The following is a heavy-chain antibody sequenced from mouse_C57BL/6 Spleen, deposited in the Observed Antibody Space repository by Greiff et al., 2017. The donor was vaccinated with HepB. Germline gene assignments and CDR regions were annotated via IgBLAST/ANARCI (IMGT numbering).Heavy chain of an antibody. CDR2: INPGSGGT. CDR3: ARTDYGDY. V-gene: IGHV1-54*01. J-gene: IGHJ2*01. CDR1: GYAFTNYL. Sequence: QVQLQQSGAELVRPGTSVKVSCKASGYAFTNYLIEWVKQRPGQGLEWIGVINPGSGGTNYNEKFKGKATLTADKSSSTAYMQLSSLTTEDSAVYFWARTDYGDYWGQGTTLTVSS. D-gene: IGHD1-1*01.